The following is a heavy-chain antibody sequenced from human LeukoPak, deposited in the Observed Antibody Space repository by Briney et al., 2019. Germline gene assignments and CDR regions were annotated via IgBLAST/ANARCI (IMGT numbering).Heavy chain of an antibody. D-gene: IGHD5-24*01. V-gene: IGHV1-69*13. CDR1: GGTLRTYA. CDR2: IIPMYGTT. Sequence: SVKVSCKASGGTLRTYAISWVRQAPGQGLEWMGGIIPMYGTTNYAQKFQGRVTITADESSSTAYMELSSLRSEDTAVYYCARALRMATIPGVHLNYFDFWGQGTLVTVSS. J-gene: IGHJ4*02. CDR3: ARALRMATIPGVHLNYFDF.